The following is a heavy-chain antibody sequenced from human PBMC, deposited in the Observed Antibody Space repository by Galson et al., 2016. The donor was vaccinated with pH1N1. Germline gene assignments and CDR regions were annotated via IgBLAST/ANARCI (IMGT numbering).Heavy chain of an antibody. CDR2: IYWDDDK. Sequence: PALVKPTQTLTLTCTFSGFSLSTSGVGVGWIRQPPGKALEWLALIYWDDDKRYSTSLQTRLTISKDTSKNQVVLTVTNMDPVDTATYYRARINHGDYSNYFDYWGQGTLVTVSS. CDR3: ARINHGDYSNYFDY. CDR1: GFSLSTSGVG. D-gene: IGHD4-17*01. J-gene: IGHJ4*02. V-gene: IGHV2-5*02.